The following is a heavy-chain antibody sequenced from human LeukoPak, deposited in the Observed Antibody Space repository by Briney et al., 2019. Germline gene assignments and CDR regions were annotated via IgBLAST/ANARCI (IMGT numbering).Heavy chain of an antibody. J-gene: IGHJ6*03. Sequence: GGSLRLSCAASGFTFSNYNMSWVRQAPGKGLEWVANIKQDGSEKYYVDSVKGRFTISRDNAKNSLYLQMNSLRAEDTAVYYCARGIDTYYDFWSGYYGDYYYYYMDVWGKGTTVTVSS. V-gene: IGHV3-7*01. CDR2: IKQDGSEK. D-gene: IGHD3-3*01. CDR3: ARGIDTYYDFWSGYYGDYYYYYMDV. CDR1: GFTFSNYN.